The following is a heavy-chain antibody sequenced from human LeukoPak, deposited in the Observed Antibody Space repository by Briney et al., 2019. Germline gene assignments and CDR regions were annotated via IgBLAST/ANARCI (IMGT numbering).Heavy chain of an antibody. Sequence: SETLSLTCTVSGGSINSYYWSWIRQPPGKGLQWIGCIHYSGSTNYNPSLKSRVTISVDTSKNQFSLKLSSVAAADTAVYYCARHRIGSGRGWFDPWGQGTLVTVSS. D-gene: IGHD3-10*01. CDR3: ARHRIGSGRGWFDP. V-gene: IGHV4-59*08. CDR1: GGSINSYY. CDR2: IHYSGST. J-gene: IGHJ5*02.